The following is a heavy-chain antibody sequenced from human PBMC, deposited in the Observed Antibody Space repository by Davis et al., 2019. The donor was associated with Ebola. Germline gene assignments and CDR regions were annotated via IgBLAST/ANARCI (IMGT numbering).Heavy chain of an antibody. J-gene: IGHJ4*02. CDR1: GGSISSYY. CDR2: NYYSGST. Sequence: SESLSLTCTVSGGSISSYYWSWIWPPSSRGLEWIGYNYYSGSTKYNSSLTRRVTISVDTSKNQFPLKLSSVTAADTAVYYCARARSLAAAGMGFDNWGQGTLVTVSS. CDR3: ARARSLAAAGMGFDN. V-gene: IGHV4-59*01. D-gene: IGHD6-13*01.